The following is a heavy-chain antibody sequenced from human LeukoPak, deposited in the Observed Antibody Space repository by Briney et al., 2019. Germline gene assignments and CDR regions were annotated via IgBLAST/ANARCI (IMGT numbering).Heavy chain of an antibody. V-gene: IGHV1-24*01. Sequence: ASVKVSCKLPGYTLAELSIHWVRQRPGKGLEWMGGFEPEDGETIYAEKFQGRVTMTEDTSTDTAYMELSRLRSDDRAIYYCATGRVRLLEWDFYGMDVWGQGTTVTVSS. D-gene: IGHD3-3*01. CDR1: GYTLAELS. CDR2: FEPEDGET. CDR3: ATGRVRLLEWDFYGMDV. J-gene: IGHJ6*02.